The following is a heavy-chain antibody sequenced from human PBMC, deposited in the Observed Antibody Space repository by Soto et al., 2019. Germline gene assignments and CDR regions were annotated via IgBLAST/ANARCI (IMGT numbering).Heavy chain of an antibody. V-gene: IGHV3-9*01. CDR1: GFTFDDYA. D-gene: IGHD5-18*01. J-gene: IGHJ4*02. CDR3: AKTPQYSYGSSYFDY. CDR2: ISWNSGTI. Sequence: PGGSLRLSCAASGFTFDDYAMHWVRQAPGKGLEWVSGISWNSGTIGYAGSEKGRFTISRDNAKNSLYLQMNSLRAEGTAFYYCAKTPQYSYGSSYFDYWGQGTLVTVSS.